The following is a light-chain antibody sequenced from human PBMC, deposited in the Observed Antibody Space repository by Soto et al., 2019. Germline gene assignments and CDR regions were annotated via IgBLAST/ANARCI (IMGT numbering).Light chain of an antibody. CDR1: QSVLYSPNNKNY. CDR2: WAS. CDR3: QQYYSTPQT. J-gene: IGKJ2*01. V-gene: IGKV4-1*01. Sequence: DIVMTQSPDSLAVSLGERGTINCKSGQSVLYSPNNKNYLAWYQQKPGQPPKLLIYWASTRESGVPDRFSGSGSGTDFTLTISSLQAEDVAVYYCQQYYSTPQTFGQGTKLEIK.